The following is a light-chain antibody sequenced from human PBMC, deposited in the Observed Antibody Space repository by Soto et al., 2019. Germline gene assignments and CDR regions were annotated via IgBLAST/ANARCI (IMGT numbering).Light chain of an antibody. J-gene: IGKJ4*01. CDR1: QTISSW. CDR2: KAS. V-gene: IGKV1-5*03. CDR3: QQYNTYSSLT. Sequence: DILMTQSPSTLSASVGDTVAITCRASQTISSWVAWYQQKPGRAPKLLIYKASSLDSGVPSRFSGSGSGTDFTLTISGLQPDDFASYYCQQYNTYSSLTFGGGTKVDI.